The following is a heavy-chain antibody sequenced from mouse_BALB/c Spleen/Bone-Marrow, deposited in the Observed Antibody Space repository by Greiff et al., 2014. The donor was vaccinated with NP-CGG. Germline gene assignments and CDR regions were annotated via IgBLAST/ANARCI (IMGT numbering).Heavy chain of an antibody. V-gene: IGHV14-3*02. D-gene: IGHD2-10*01. CDR1: GFNIKDTY. CDR2: IDPANGFA. CDR3: ARAYYGNYPYVMDY. Sequence: VQLQQSGAEPVKPGASVKLSCTASGFNIKDTYIHWVNQRPEQGLEWIGRIDPANGFAKYDPKFQGKATITADTSSNTAYLHLSSLTSEDTAVYYCARAYYGNYPYVMDYWGQGTSVTVSS. J-gene: IGHJ4*01.